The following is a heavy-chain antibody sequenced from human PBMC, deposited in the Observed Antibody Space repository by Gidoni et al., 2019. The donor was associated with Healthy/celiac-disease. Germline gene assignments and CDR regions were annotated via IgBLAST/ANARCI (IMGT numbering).Heavy chain of an antibody. J-gene: IGHJ4*02. Sequence: QVQLVESGGGVVQPGRSLRLSCAASGFTFSSYGMHWVRQAPGKGLEWVAVIWYDGSNKYYADSVKGRFTISRDNSKNTLYLQMNSLRAEDTAVYYCARDLGIAAADNTPAGYWGQGTLVTVSS. V-gene: IGHV3-33*01. D-gene: IGHD6-13*01. CDR3: ARDLGIAAADNTPAGY. CDR2: IWYDGSNK. CDR1: GFTFSSYG.